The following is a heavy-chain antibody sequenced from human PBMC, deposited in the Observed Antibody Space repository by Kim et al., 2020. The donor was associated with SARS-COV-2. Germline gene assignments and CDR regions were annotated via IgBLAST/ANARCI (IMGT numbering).Heavy chain of an antibody. J-gene: IGHJ5*02. V-gene: IGHV7-4-1*02. Sequence: ASVKVSCKASGYTFTSYAMNWVRQAPGQGLEWMGWINTNTGNPTYAQGFTGRFVFSLDTSVSTAYLQISSLKAEDTAVYYCARGFHIVVVPAALFDPWGQGTLVTVSS. CDR1: GYTFTSYA. CDR3: ARGFHIVVVPAALFDP. CDR2: INTNTGNP. D-gene: IGHD2-2*01.